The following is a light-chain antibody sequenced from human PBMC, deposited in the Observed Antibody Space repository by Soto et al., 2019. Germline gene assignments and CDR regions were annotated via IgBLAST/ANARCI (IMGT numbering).Light chain of an antibody. CDR1: SSDLGGYNY. CDR2: DVDVS. J-gene: IGLJ7*01. Sequence: QSVLTQPATVSGSPGQSITISCTGTSSDLGGYNYVSWYQQHPGKAPKLLVFDVDVSNRPSGVSNRFSGSKSGNTASLTISGLQAEDEADYYCTSYRSSSTTAVFGGGTQLTVL. CDR3: TSYRSSSTTAV. V-gene: IGLV2-14*03.